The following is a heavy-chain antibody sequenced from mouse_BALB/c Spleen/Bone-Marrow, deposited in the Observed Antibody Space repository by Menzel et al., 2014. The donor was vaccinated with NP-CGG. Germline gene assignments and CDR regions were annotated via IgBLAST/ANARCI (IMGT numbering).Heavy chain of an antibody. CDR1: GYSFTGYF. CDR3: TRVTTDWYFDV. D-gene: IGHD1-1*01. V-gene: IGHV1-20*02. CDR2: INPYNGDT. Sequence: EVKLMESGPELVKPGASVKISCKASGYSFTGYFMNWVMQSHGRSLEWIRRINPYNGDTFYNQKFKGKATLTVDKSSSTAHMELRSLASEDSAVYYCTRVTTDWYFDVWGAGTTVTVSS. J-gene: IGHJ1*01.